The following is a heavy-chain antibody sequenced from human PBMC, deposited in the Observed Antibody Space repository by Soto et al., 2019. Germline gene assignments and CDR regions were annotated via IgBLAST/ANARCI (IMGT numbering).Heavy chain of an antibody. V-gene: IGHV4-34*01. CDR2: INHIGYT. J-gene: IGHJ4*02. CDR1: GGSFSDFY. CDR3: GPRGAVAPRGY. D-gene: IGHD2-15*01. Sequence: PSETLSLTCAVSGGSFSDFYWTWIRQLPGKGLEWIGEINHIGYTNYNPSLESRVAILVDTSKNQFSLNLRSVTAADTAVYYCGPRGAVAPRGYWGQGTLVTVSS.